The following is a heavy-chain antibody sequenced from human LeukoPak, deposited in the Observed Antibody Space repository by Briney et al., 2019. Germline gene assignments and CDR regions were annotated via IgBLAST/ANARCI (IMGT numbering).Heavy chain of an antibody. CDR3: ARVSGSYHPFDY. CDR1: GYTFTGYY. V-gene: IGHV1-2*02. CDR2: INPNSGGT. J-gene: IGHJ4*02. Sequence: VASVKVSCKASGYTFTGYYMHWVRQAPGQGLEWMGWINPNSGGTNYAQKFQGRVTMTRDTCISTAYMELSRLRSDDTAVYYCARVSGSYHPFDYWGQGTLVTVSS. D-gene: IGHD3-10*01.